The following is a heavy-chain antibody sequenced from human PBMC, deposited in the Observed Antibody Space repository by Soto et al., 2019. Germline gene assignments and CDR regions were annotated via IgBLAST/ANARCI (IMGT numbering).Heavy chain of an antibody. Sequence: VWPLRLSWTSSQFTFSSYSRHWVLESPVKLLEWVSYISSSSSTIYYADSVKGRFTISRDNAKNSLYLQMNSLRDEDTAVYYCARDAPRCGGDSCFECWGQGTLVTVSS. D-gene: IGHD2-21*01. CDR2: ISSSSSTI. J-gene: IGHJ4*02. CDR3: ARDAPRCGGDSCFEC. V-gene: IGHV3-48*02. CDR1: QFTFSSYS.